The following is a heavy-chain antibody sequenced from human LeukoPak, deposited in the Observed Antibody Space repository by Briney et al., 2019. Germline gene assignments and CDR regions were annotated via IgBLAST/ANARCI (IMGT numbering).Heavy chain of an antibody. CDR2: ISAYNGNT. D-gene: IGHD4-11*01. Sequence: ASVKVSCKASGYTFTSYGISWVRQAPGQGLEWMGWISAYNGNTNYAQKLQGRVTMTTDTSTSTAYMEPRSLRSDDTAVYYCARTSQWTTVTTYAWFDPWGQGTLVTVSS. CDR1: GYTFTSYG. CDR3: ARTSQWTTVTTYAWFDP. V-gene: IGHV1-18*01. J-gene: IGHJ5*02.